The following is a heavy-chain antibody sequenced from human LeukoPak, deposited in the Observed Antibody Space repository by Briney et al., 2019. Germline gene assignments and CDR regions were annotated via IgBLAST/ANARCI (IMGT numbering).Heavy chain of an antibody. V-gene: IGHV3-74*01. CDR1: RFTFSSYW. Sequence: GGSLRLSCAASRFTFSSYWMHWVRQAPGKGLVWVSRINSDGYSISYADSVKGRFTISRDNAKNTLYLQMNSLRAEDTAVYYCAKDRGGSYPNDAFDIWGQGTMVTVSS. CDR2: INSDGYSI. CDR3: AKDRGGSYPNDAFDI. J-gene: IGHJ3*02. D-gene: IGHD1-26*01.